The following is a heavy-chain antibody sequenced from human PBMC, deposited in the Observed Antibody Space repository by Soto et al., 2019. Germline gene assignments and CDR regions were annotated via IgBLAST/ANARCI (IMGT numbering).Heavy chain of an antibody. J-gene: IGHJ4*02. CDR2: ISWNSGSI. V-gene: IGHV3-9*01. CDR3: AKAPDVDIEATIFDY. CDR1: GFTFDDYA. D-gene: IGHD5-12*01. Sequence: EVQLVESGGGLVQPGRSLRLSCAASGFTFDDYAMHWVRQAPGKGLEWVSGISWNSGSIDYADSVKGRFTISRDNAKSSLYLQMNSLRAEDTALYYCAKAPDVDIEATIFDYWGQGTLVTVSS.